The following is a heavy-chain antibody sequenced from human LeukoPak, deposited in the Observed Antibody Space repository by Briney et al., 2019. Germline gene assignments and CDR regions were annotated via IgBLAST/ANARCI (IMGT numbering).Heavy chain of an antibody. Sequence: PGGSLRLSYATSGFTLSSYSMNWVRQAPGKGLEWVSSISSGSSAISYADSVKGRFTISRDNAKNSLYLQMNRLRAEDTAVYYCARDVEQWLVRVYYFDYWGQGTLVTVSS. J-gene: IGHJ4*02. CDR1: GFTLSSYS. D-gene: IGHD6-19*01. V-gene: IGHV3-48*01. CDR3: ARDVEQWLVRVYYFDY. CDR2: ISSGSSAI.